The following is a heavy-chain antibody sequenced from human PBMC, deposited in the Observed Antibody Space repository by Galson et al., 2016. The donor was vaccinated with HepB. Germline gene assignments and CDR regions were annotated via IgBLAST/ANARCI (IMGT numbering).Heavy chain of an antibody. Sequence: SVKVSCKASGYIFTSYGISWVRQAPGQGLEWLGWISAYNGNTNYAQNLQGRVTMTTDTSTSTAYMELRGLRSDDTAVYYCSREEIVVVNSKYYYYGMDVWGQGTTVIVSS. CDR2: ISAYNGNT. D-gene: IGHD3-22*01. V-gene: IGHV1-18*01. CDR3: SREEIVVVNSKYYYYGMDV. CDR1: GYIFTSYG. J-gene: IGHJ6*02.